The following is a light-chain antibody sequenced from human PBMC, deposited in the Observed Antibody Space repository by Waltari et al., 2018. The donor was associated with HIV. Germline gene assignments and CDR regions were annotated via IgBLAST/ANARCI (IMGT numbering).Light chain of an antibody. Sequence: EIVMTQSPATLSVSPGERATLSCRASQSVSSNLPWYQQKPGQAPRLLIYVASTRATGIPARFSGSGSGTEFTLTISSLQSEDFAVYYCQQYNNWPSMYTFGQGTKLEIK. CDR1: QSVSSN. J-gene: IGKJ2*01. CDR3: QQYNNWPSMYT. V-gene: IGKV3-15*01. CDR2: VAS.